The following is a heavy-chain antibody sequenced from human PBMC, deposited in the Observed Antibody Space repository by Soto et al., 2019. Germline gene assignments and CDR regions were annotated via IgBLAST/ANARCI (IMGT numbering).Heavy chain of an antibody. V-gene: IGHV3-74*01. CDR3: VRGIYRKFGMDV. CDR2: IDVGGSNR. Sequence: EVQLVESGGGLVQPGGSLRLSCAASGFTFINHWIHWVRQTPGKGLVWVSRIDVGGSNRNYADSVKGRFTISRDNAKNTVYWHMKSLRADDTAVYYCVRGIYRKFGMDVWGQGTTVSISS. J-gene: IGHJ6*02. CDR1: GFTFINHW. D-gene: IGHD3-16*02.